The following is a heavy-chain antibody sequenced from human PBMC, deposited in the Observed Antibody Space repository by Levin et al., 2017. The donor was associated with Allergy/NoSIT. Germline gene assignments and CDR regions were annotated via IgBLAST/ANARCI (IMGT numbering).Heavy chain of an antibody. CDR2: IKLDGSEK. CDR3: ARIRFFGNDAFDI. Sequence: LSLTCAASGFLFSRYWMSWVRQAPGKGLEWVANIKLDGSEKHYVDSVKGRFTISRDNAKNSLFLQMNSLRAEDTAVYYCARIRFFGNDAFDIWGQGTVVTVSS. V-gene: IGHV3-7*04. J-gene: IGHJ3*02. D-gene: IGHD3-3*01. CDR1: GFLFSRYW.